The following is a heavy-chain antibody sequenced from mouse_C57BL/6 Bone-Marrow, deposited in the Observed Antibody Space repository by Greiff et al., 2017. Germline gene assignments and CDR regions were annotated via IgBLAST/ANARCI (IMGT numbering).Heavy chain of an antibody. CDR1: GYTFTDYY. J-gene: IGHJ4*01. D-gene: IGHD1-1*02. CDR3: ARGVAPVDY. CDR2: INPNNGGT. V-gene: IGHV1-26*01. Sequence: EVQLQQSGPELVKPGASVKISCKASGYTFTDYYMNWVKQSHGKSLEWIGDINPNNGGTSYNQKFKGKATLTVDKSSSTAYMELRSLTSEDSAVYYCARGVAPVDYWGQGTSVTVSS.